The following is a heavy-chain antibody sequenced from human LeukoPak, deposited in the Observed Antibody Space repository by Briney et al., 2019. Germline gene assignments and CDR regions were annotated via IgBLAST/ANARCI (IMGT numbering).Heavy chain of an antibody. CDR3: ARVLENDYGDYNWFDP. CDR1: VYTFTGYY. D-gene: IGHD4-17*01. Sequence: GSVNVSFKSSVYTFTGYYMHGVRQSAGQGLEWMGWINANSGGTNYAQKFQGRVTMTRDTSISTAYMELSRLRSDDTAVYYCARVLENDYGDYNWFDPWGQGTLVTVSS. CDR2: INANSGGT. V-gene: IGHV1-2*02. J-gene: IGHJ5*02.